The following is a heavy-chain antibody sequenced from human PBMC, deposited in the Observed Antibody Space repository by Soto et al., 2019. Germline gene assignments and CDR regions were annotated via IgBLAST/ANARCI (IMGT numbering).Heavy chain of an antibody. V-gene: IGHV6-1*01. D-gene: IGHD3-10*01. J-gene: IGHJ6*03. CDR1: GDSVSSNRAA. Sequence: SQTLSLTCGISGDSVSSNRAAWNWIRQSPSRGLEWLGRTYYRSKWYNEYAPSLKSRMTINSDTSKNQFSLQLNSVTPEDTAVYYCATGMLIRGHHRYMVVWGQGTSVTVSS. CDR2: TYYRSKWYN. CDR3: ATGMLIRGHHRYMVV.